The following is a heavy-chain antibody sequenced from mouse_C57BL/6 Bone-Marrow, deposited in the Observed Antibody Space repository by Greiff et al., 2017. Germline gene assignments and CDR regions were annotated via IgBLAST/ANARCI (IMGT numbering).Heavy chain of an antibody. V-gene: IGHV1-82*01. D-gene: IGHD1-1*01. CDR1: GYAFSSSW. CDR2: IYPGDGDT. CDR3: ARRPLYSYGGSYFDD. Sequence: VQLQQSGPELVKPGASVKLSCKASGYAFSSSWMNWVKQRPGKGLEWIGRIYPGDGDTNYNGKFKGKATLTADKSSSTAYMQLSSLTTEDSTVYFCARRPLYSYGGSYFDDWGQGTTLTVSS. J-gene: IGHJ2*01.